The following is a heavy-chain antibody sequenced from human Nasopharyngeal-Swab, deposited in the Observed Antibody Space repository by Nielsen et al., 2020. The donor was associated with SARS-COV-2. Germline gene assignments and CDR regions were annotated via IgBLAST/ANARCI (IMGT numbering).Heavy chain of an antibody. CDR3: ARGVPLYSSSWFGS. CDR2: INHSGST. V-gene: IGHV4-34*01. CDR1: GGSFSGYY. D-gene: IGHD6-13*01. J-gene: IGHJ5*01. Sequence: SETLSLTCAVYGGSFSGYYWSWIRQPPGKGLEWIGEINHSGSTKSNPFLKSRVTISVDTSKNRFSLKLSSVTAADTAVYYCARGVPLYSSSWFGSWGQGTLVTVSS.